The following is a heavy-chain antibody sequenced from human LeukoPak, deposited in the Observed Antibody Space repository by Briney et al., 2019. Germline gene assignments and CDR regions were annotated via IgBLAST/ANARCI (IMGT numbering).Heavy chain of an antibody. V-gene: IGHV3-74*01. CDR2: IASDGSST. CDR3: ARGISPDP. CDR1: GFTFSSYW. Sequence: GGSLRLSCAASGFTFSSYWMNWVRQAPGKGLVWVSRIASDGSSTTYADSVKGRFSISRDNAKNSLYLQMNSLRAEDTAIYYCARGISPDPWGQGTLVTVSS. D-gene: IGHD2-15*01. J-gene: IGHJ5*02.